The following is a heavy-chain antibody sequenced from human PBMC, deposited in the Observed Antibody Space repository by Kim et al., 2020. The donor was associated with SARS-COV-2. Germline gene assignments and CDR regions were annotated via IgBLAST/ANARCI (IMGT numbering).Heavy chain of an antibody. CDR2: IYYSGST. CDR1: GGSISSSSYY. J-gene: IGHJ2*01. V-gene: IGHV4-39*01. Sequence: SETLSLTCTVSGGSISSSSYYWGWIRQPPGKGLEWIGSIYYSGSTYYNPSLKSRVTISVDTSKNQFSLKLSSVTAADTAVYYCARHPLLLLGSPTQIWYFDLWGRGTLVTVSS. CDR3: ARHPLLLLGSPTQIWYFDL. D-gene: IGHD1-26*01.